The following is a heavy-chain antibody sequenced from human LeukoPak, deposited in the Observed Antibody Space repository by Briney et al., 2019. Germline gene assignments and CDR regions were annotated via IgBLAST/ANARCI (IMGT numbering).Heavy chain of an antibody. CDR2: ISGSGGST. Sequence: GGSLRLSCAAAGFTFGSYAMSWVRQAPGKGLEWVSAISGSGGSTYYADSVKGRFTISRDNSKNTLYLQMNSLSAEDTAVYYCAKPATLPTVTDDAFDIWGQGTMVTVSS. CDR3: AKPATLPTVTDDAFDI. CDR1: GFTFGSYA. D-gene: IGHD4-17*01. J-gene: IGHJ3*02. V-gene: IGHV3-23*01.